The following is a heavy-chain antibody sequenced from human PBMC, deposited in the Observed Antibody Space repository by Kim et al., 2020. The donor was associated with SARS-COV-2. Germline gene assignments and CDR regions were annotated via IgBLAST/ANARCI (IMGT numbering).Heavy chain of an antibody. J-gene: IGHJ4*02. V-gene: IGHV1-8*01. Sequence: GYAQKFQGRVTMTRNTSISTAYMELSSLRSEDTAVYYCARELTTISTLAGYWGQGTLVTVSS. D-gene: IGHD4-4*01. CDR3: ARELTTISTLAGY.